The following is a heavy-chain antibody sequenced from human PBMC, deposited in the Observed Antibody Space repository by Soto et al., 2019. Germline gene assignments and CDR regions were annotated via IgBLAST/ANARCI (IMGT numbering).Heavy chain of an antibody. CDR3: ARDFSVRPVYAIEKISTSLFDY. J-gene: IGHJ4*02. Sequence: ASVKVSCKASGYTFTSYYMHWVRQAPGQGLEWMGIINPSGGSTSYAQKFQGRVTMTRDTSTSTVYMELSSLRSEDTAVYYCARDFSVRPVYAIEKISTSLFDYWGQGTLVTVSS. V-gene: IGHV1-46*01. CDR2: INPSGGST. D-gene: IGHD2-8*01. CDR1: GYTFTSYY.